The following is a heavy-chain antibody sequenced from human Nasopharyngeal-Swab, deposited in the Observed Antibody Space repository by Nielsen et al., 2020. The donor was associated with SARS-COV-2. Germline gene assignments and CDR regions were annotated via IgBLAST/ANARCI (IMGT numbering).Heavy chain of an antibody. V-gene: IGHV4-31*02. D-gene: IGHD3-3*01. CDR2: IYYSGST. Sequence: WIRQPPGKGLEWIGYIYYSGSTYYNPSPKSRVTISVDTSKNQFSLKLSSVTAADTAVYYCARARTRTIFGVVGWFDPWGQGTLVTVSS. J-gene: IGHJ5*02. CDR3: ARARTRTIFGVVGWFDP.